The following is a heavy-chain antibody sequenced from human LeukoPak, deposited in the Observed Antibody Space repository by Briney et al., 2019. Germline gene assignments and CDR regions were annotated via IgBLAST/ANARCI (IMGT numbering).Heavy chain of an antibody. CDR3: AREGHYYDSSGYPTSRYYYGMDV. D-gene: IGHD3-22*01. Sequence: GGSLRLSCAASGFTVSSNYMSWVRQAPGKGLEWVSVIYSDGRTYYADSVKGRFTISRDNAKNSLYLQMNSLRAEDTAVYYCAREGHYYDSSGYPTSRYYYGMDVWGQGTTVTVSS. V-gene: IGHV3-53*01. CDR2: IYSDGRT. J-gene: IGHJ6*02. CDR1: GFTVSSNY.